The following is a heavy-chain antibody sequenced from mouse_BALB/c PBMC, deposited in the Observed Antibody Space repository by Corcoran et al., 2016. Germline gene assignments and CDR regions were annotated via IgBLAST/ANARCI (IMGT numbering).Heavy chain of an antibody. D-gene: IGHD1-2*01. CDR2: INTYTGEP. J-gene: IGHJ1*01. Sequence: QIQLVQSGPELKKPGETVKISCKASGYTFTNYGMNWVKQAPGKGLKWMGWINTYTGEPTYADDFKGRFAFSLETSASTAYLQINNLKNNDMATDICAKFDDARRHFDVWGAGTTVTVSS. V-gene: IGHV9-1*02. CDR3: AKFDDARRHFDV. CDR1: GYTFTNYG.